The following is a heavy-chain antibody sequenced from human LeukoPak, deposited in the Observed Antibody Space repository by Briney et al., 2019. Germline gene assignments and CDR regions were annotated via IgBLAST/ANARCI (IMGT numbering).Heavy chain of an antibody. D-gene: IGHD6-19*01. CDR1: GGSISSYY. J-gene: IGHJ6*03. V-gene: IGHV4-4*07. CDR3: ARGGQWLVLGYYYYMDV. Sequence: PSETLSLTCTVSGGSISSYYWSWIRQPAGKGLEWIGRIYTSGSTNYNPSLKSRVTMSVDTSKNQFSLKLSSVTAADTAVYYCARGGQWLVLGYYYYMDVWGKGTTVTVSS. CDR2: IYTSGST.